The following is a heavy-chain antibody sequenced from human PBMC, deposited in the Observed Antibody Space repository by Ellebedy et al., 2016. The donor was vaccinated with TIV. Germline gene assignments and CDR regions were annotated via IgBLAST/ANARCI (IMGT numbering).Heavy chain of an antibody. V-gene: IGHV3-48*04. CDR1: GFTFSSYS. J-gene: IGHJ3*02. D-gene: IGHD2-2*01. Sequence: GGSLRLXCAASGFTFSSYSMNWVRQAPGKGLEWVSYISSSSSTIYYADSVKGRFTISRDNARNSLYLQMNSLRAEDTAIYYCTKDREPYCSSTNCHADVFDIWGQGTMVTVSS. CDR2: ISSSSSTI. CDR3: TKDREPYCSSTNCHADVFDI.